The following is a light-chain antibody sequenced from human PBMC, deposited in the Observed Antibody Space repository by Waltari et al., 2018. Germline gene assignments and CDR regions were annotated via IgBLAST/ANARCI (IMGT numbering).Light chain of an antibody. V-gene: IGLV2-8*01. Sequence: QSALTQPPSASASPGQSAPISCTGPSIDIGDYNSVSWYQQHPGKAPNPIISAVSKRPSGVPDRFSGSKSGNTASLTVSGLQAADEADYYCSSYAGSNHLLFGGGTKLTVL. J-gene: IGLJ2*01. CDR1: SIDIGDYNS. CDR3: SSYAGSNHLL. CDR2: AVS.